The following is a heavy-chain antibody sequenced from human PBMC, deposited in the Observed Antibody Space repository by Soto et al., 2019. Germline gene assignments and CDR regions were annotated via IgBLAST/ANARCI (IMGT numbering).Heavy chain of an antibody. CDR3: PRDETTVILQFDY. V-gene: IGHV3-30-3*01. Sequence: QVRLVESGGGVVQPGRSLRLSCAASGFTFSGFAMHWVRQAPGKGLEWVAVISYDGNNKYFADSVKGRFTISRDNSKNPLYLQMNSLRDEDPAIYYSPRDETTVILQFDYWGQGALVTVSS. J-gene: IGHJ4*02. D-gene: IGHD4-4*01. CDR2: ISYDGNNK. CDR1: GFTFSGFA.